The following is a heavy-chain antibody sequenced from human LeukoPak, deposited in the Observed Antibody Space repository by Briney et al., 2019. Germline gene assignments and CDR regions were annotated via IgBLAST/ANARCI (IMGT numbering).Heavy chain of an antibody. J-gene: IGHJ3*02. V-gene: IGHV4-59*01. CDR3: ARVDFWGAFDI. CDR1: GGSIGSYY. CDR2: FYYTGST. D-gene: IGHD3-3*01. Sequence: SETLSLTCTVSGGSIGSYYWSWIRQPPGKGLEWIGYFYYTGSTNYNPSLKSRVTISADTSKTQFSLKLNSVAAADTAVYYCARVDFWGAFDIWGQGTMVTVSS.